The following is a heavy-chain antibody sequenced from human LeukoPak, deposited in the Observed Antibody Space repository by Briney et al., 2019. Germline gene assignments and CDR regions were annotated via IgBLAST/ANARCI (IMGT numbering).Heavy chain of an antibody. D-gene: IGHD6-13*01. V-gene: IGHV4-59*08. CDR2: IYYSGST. CDR1: GGSISSYY. J-gene: IGHJ6*03. CDR3: ARQRRQQLPYYYYYMDV. Sequence: SETLSLTCTVSGGSISSYYWSWIRQPPGKGLEWIGYIYYSGSTNYNPSLKSRVTISVDTSKNQFSLKLSSVTAADTAVYYCARQRRQQLPYYYYYMDVWGKGTTVTVSS.